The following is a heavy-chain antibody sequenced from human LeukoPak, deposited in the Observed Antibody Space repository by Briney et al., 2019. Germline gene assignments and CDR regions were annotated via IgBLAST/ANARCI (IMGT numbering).Heavy chain of an antibody. V-gene: IGHV4-61*02. CDR2: IYTSGST. J-gene: IGHJ3*02. CDR1: GGSISSGSYY. CDR3: ARVPPLIVVVPAAHNDAFDI. D-gene: IGHD2-2*01. Sequence: SQTLSLTCTVSGGSISSGSYYWSWIRQPAGKGLEWIGRIYTSGSTNYNPSLKSRVTISVDTSKNQFSLKLSSVTAADTAVYYCARVPPLIVVVPAAHNDAFDIGGQGTMVTVSS.